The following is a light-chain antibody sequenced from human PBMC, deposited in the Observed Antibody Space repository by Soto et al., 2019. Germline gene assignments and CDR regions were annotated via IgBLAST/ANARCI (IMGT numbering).Light chain of an antibody. Sequence: QSVLTQPASVSGSPGQSITISCTGTNSEVGGYNYVSWYQQHPGKAPKLMIYDVSNRPSGVSNRFSGSKSGNTASLTISGLQAEDEADYYCSSYTSSSTLSYVFGTGTKVTV. J-gene: IGLJ1*01. CDR2: DVS. CDR1: NSEVGGYNY. V-gene: IGLV2-14*01. CDR3: SSYTSSSTLSYV.